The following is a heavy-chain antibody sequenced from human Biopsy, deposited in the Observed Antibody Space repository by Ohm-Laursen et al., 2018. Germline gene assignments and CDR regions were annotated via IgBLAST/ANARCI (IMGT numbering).Heavy chain of an antibody. CDR3: AREQHPYIDVLTDSFSYVPMDV. CDR1: GYTFTDYG. J-gene: IGHJ6*04. CDR2: IIPILGRP. V-gene: IGHV1-69*04. Sequence: SSVKVSCNASGYTFTDYGVNWVRQAPGQGLEWMGRIIPILGRPTYAQKFQGRVTITADTSTGTVFMDLSTLRSEDSALYYCAREQHPYIDVLTDSFSYVPMDVWGAGTTVTVSS. D-gene: IGHD3-9*01.